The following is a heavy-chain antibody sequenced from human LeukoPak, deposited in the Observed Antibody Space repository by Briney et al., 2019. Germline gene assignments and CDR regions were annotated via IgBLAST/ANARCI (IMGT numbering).Heavy chain of an antibody. V-gene: IGHV1-2*06. CDR3: ATFTYYYDSSGYYPFDY. D-gene: IGHD3-22*01. Sequence: ASVKVSCKASGYTFTGYYMHLVRQAPGQGLEWMGRINPNSGGTNYAQKFQGRVTMTRDTSISTAYMELSRLRSDDTAVYYCATFTYYYDSSGYYPFDYWGQGTLVTVSS. J-gene: IGHJ4*02. CDR1: GYTFTGYY. CDR2: INPNSGGT.